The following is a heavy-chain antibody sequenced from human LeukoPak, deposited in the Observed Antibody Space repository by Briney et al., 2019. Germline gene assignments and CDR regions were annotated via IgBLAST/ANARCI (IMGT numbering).Heavy chain of an antibody. CDR1: GFTFSRYE. D-gene: IGHD6-13*01. CDR3: ARVGIAAVTY. CDR2: ISSSGSTI. J-gene: IGHJ4*02. V-gene: IGHV3-48*03. Sequence: GGSLRLSCAASGFTFSRYEMNWVRQAPGKGLEWVSYISSSGSTIYYADSVKGRFTISRDNAKNSLYLQMNSLRAEDTAVYYCARVGIAAVTYWGQGTLVTVSS.